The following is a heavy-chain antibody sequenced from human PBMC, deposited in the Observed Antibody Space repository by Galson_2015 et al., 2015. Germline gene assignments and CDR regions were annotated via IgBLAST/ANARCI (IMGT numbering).Heavy chain of an antibody. J-gene: IGHJ4*02. D-gene: IGHD6-19*01. Sequence: KTDGGTTDYAAPVKGRFTISRDDSKNTLYLQMNSLKTEDTAVYYCTTGEDQWNFDYWGQGTLVTVSS. V-gene: IGHV3-15*01. CDR2: KTDGGTT. CDR3: TTGEDQWNFDY.